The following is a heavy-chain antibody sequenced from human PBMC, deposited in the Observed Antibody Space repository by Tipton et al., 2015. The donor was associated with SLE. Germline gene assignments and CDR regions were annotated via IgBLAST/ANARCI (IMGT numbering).Heavy chain of an antibody. J-gene: IGHJ4*02. Sequence: TLSLTCAVYGGSFSGYYWSWIRQPPGKGLEWIGEINHSGDTNYNPSLKSRVTISVDTSKNQFSLKLSSVTAADTAVYYCARRRIVARPGFDYWGQGTLVTVSS. V-gene: IGHV4-34*01. D-gene: IGHD6-6*01. CDR1: GGSFSGYY. CDR2: INHSGDT. CDR3: ARRRIVARPGFDY.